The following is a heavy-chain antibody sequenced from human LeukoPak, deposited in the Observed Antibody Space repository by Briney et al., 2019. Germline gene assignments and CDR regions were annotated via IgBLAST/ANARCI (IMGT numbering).Heavy chain of an antibody. Sequence: SETLSLTCSVSGGSISSDYWAWIRQPPGKGLDWIGYMYYTGSTNYNPSLKSQVTISLATSKKQFSLKLSSVTAADTAVYYCVRVSVVYGMDVWGRGTTVTVSS. CDR2: MYYTGST. J-gene: IGHJ6*02. V-gene: IGHV4-59*01. CDR3: VRVSVVYGMDV. CDR1: GGSISSDY.